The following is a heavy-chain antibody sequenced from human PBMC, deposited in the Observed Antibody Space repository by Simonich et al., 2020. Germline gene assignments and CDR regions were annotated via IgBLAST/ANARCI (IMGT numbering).Heavy chain of an antibody. D-gene: IGHD5-18*01. CDR2: ISSSSSYI. CDR1: GFTFSSYS. CDR3: ARDVDTAMVFDY. V-gene: IGHV3-21*01. Sequence: EVQLVESGGGLVKPGGSLRLSCAASGFTFSSYSMNWVRQAPGKWREWVSSISSSSSYIYYADSVKGRFTISRDNAKNSLYLQVNSLRAEDTAVYYCARDVDTAMVFDYWGQGTLVTVSS. J-gene: IGHJ4*02.